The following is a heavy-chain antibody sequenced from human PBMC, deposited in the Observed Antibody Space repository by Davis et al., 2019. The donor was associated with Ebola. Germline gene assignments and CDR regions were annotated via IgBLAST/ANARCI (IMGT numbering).Heavy chain of an antibody. J-gene: IGHJ3*02. CDR3: AKHHCTGGVCHAFDI. CDR2: ISGSGGST. Sequence: PGGSLRLSCVASGFTFSSYAMSWVRHAPVKGLEWVSVISGSGGSTYYADSVKGRFTISRDNSKNTLYLRMNSLRAEDTAVYYCAKHHCTGGVCHAFDIWGQGTMVTVSS. D-gene: IGHD2-8*02. V-gene: IGHV3-23*01. CDR1: GFTFSSYA.